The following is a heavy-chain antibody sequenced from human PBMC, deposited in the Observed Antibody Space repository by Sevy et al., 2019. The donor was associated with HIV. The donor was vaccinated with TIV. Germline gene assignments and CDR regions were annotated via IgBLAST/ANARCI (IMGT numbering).Heavy chain of an antibody. CDR2: ISYDGSKK. CDR3: AKGEYQVVECFHH. V-gene: IGHV3-30*18. CDR1: GFTFSMYG. Sequence: GGSLRLSCAASGFTFSMYGMHWVRQAPGKGLEWVAVISYDGSKKYYVDSVKGRFTISRDNFKNTLYLQMNSLRPEDTAVYYCAKGEYQVVECFHHWGQGTLVTVSS. D-gene: IGHD2-2*01. J-gene: IGHJ1*01.